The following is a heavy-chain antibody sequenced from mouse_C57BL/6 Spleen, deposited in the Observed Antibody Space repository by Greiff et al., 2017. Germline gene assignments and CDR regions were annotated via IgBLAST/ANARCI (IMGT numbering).Heavy chain of an antibody. J-gene: IGHJ4*01. Sequence: QVQLQQPGAELVRPGTSVKLSCKASGYTFTSYWMHWVKQRPGQGLEWIGVIDPSDSYTNYNQKFKGKATLTVDTSSSTAYMQLSSLTSEDSAVYYCARRPLRRIYAMDDWVKEPQSPSPQ. V-gene: IGHV1-59*01. CDR2: IDPSDSYT. D-gene: IGHD1-2*01. CDR3: ARRPLRRIYAMDD. CDR1: GYTFTSYW.